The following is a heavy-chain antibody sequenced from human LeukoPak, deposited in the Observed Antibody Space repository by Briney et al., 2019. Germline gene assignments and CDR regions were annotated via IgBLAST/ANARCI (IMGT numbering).Heavy chain of an antibody. CDR2: INPKTGEA. CDR1: GYIFSAYY. D-gene: IGHD3-10*01. CDR3: ARPGNWWFDP. Sequence: GASVKVSCKASGYIFSAYYMHWVRQAPGQGLEWMGWINPKTGEATYAQKFQGRVTITRDTSISTAYMEVSRLTSDDTAVYYCARPGNWWFDPWGQGTLVTVSS. V-gene: IGHV1-2*02. J-gene: IGHJ5*02.